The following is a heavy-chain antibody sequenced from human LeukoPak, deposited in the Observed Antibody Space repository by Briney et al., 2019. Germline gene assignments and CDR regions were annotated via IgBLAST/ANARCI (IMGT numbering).Heavy chain of an antibody. Sequence: ASVKVSCKASGYTFTSYYMHWVRQAPGQGLEWMGIINPSGGSTSYAQKFQGRVTMTRDMSTSTVYMELSSLRSEDTAVYYCARAGRDIVVVPAAIQYYYYYYMDVWGKGTTVTASS. CDR2: INPSGGST. CDR1: GYTFTSYY. D-gene: IGHD2-2*02. CDR3: ARAGRDIVVVPAAIQYYYYYYMDV. J-gene: IGHJ6*03. V-gene: IGHV1-46*01.